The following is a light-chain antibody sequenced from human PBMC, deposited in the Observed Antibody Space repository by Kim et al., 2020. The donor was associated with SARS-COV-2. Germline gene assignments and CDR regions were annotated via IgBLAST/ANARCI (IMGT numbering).Light chain of an antibody. CDR3: QQYNSYPLT. V-gene: IGKV1-5*03. Sequence: SIGGRVTITCRAMKRTSSWVALYQQKPGKSPNIRIYNAFSLDIWVPSRFSGSGAGSEFTLTISSLQPDGFATYYCQQYNSYPLTYGGVTKVDIK. CDR2: NAF. CDR1: KRTSSW. J-gene: IGKJ4*01.